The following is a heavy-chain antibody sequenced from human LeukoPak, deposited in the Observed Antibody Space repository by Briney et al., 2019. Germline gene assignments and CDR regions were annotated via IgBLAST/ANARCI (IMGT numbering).Heavy chain of an antibody. V-gene: IGHV4-59*01. D-gene: IGHD2-15*01. CDR3: ARSVEGYCRGGSCYYYSYYMDV. CDR1: GGSINGYY. Sequence: SETLSLTCTVSGGSINGYYWGWIRQSPGKGLEWIGYIYYSGSTNYNPSLKSRVTISVDTSKNQFSLKLSSVTAADTAVYYCARSVEGYCRGGSCYYYSYYMDVWGKGTTVTVSS. J-gene: IGHJ6*03. CDR2: IYYSGST.